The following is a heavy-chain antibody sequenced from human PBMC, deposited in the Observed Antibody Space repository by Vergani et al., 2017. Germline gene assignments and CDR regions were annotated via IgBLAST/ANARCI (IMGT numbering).Heavy chain of an antibody. V-gene: IGHV1-2*02. J-gene: IGHJ4*02. CDR3: ARVLASWSYYES. D-gene: IGHD1-26*01. Sequence: QVQLVQSGAEVKKPGASVKVSCKASGYTFTGYYMHWVRQAPGQGLEWMGWINPNSGCTHYAQKFQGRVTMTRDTSISTAYMELSRLRSDDTAVYYCARVLASWSYYESWGRGTLITVSS. CDR2: INPNSGCT. CDR1: GYTFTGYY.